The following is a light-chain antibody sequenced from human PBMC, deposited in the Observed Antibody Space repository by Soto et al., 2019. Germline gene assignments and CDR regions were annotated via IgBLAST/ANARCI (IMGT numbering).Light chain of an antibody. CDR3: QQYNDWPPFT. V-gene: IGKV3-15*01. CDR1: QTVSVN. J-gene: IGKJ3*01. CDR2: GAS. Sequence: EIVMTQSPATLSVSPGERATLSCRASQTVSVNLAWYQQKPGQAPKLLIYGASTRATGTPARFSGSGSGTAFTLTISSLLSEDFEFYYCQQYNDWPPFTFGPGTRVDIK.